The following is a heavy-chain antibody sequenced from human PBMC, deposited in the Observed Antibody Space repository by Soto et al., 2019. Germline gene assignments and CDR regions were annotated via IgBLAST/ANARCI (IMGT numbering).Heavy chain of an antibody. D-gene: IGHD2-2*01. CDR3: AKDRRQSPVCGTSDSDY. CDR2: ISGGGGRT. J-gene: IGHJ4*02. V-gene: IGHV3-23*01. CDR1: GFTFSTYA. Sequence: EVQMLESGGGLVQPGGSLRLSCAASGFTFSTYAMSWFRQAPGKGVERGSGISGGGGRTYYADSVKRGFIISRDNSKNALYLQLNSLRAEDTAVYYCAKDRRQSPVCGTSDSDYWGQGTLVTVSS.